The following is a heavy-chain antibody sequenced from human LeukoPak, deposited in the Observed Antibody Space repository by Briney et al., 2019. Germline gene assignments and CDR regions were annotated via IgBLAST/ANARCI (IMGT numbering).Heavy chain of an antibody. J-gene: IGHJ4*02. CDR2: ISSSSSYI. CDR1: GFTFSSYS. Sequence: GGSLRLSCAASGFTFSSYSMNWVRQAPGKGLEWVSSISSSSSYIYYADSVKGRFTISRDNAKNSLYLQMNSLRAEDTAVYYCARFGRVGATQSGYWGQGTLVTVSS. V-gene: IGHV3-21*01. CDR3: ARFGRVGATQSGY. D-gene: IGHD1-26*01.